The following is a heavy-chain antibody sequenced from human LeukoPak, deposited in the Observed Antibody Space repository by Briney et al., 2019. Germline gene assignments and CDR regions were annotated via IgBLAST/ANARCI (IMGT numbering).Heavy chain of an antibody. Sequence: SETLSLTCTVSGGSISNYYWSWIRQSPEKGLEWIGYIHDSGSTNYNPSLKSRVTISVDTCQNQFSLKLSSVPAADTAVYYCARLDAAAGRYLQFFYWGQGTLVTVSS. CDR2: IHDSGST. V-gene: IGHV4-59*12. J-gene: IGHJ4*02. CDR3: ARLDAAAGRYLQFFY. CDR1: GGSISNYY. D-gene: IGHD5-24*01.